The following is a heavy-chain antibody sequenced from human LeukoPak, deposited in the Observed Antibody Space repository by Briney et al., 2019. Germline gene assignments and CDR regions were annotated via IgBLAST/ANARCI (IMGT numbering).Heavy chain of an antibody. V-gene: IGHV3-30*18. CDR1: GFAFSAYG. Sequence: SGGSLRLSCAASGFAFSAYGMQWVRQAPGKGLEWVAVISNDGDNKYYSNSVKGRFTISRDSSKNTLYLQMNSLRPEDTAVYSWAKDLTTLFLASDVWGLGTMVTVSS. D-gene: IGHD4-17*01. CDR3: AKDLTTLFLASDV. CDR2: ISNDGDNK. J-gene: IGHJ3*01.